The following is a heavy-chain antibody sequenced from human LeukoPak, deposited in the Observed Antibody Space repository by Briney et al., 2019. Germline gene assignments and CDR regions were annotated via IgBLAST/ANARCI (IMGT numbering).Heavy chain of an antibody. J-gene: IGHJ6*02. CDR3: ARVLTDGVTTLSGGMDV. CDR2: ISYDGSNK. CDR1: GFTFSSYA. D-gene: IGHD4-17*01. Sequence: TGGSLRLSCAASGFTFSSYAMHWVRQAPGKGLEWVAVISYDGSNKYYADSVKGRFTISRDNSNNILSLQMNSLRAEDTAVYYCARVLTDGVTTLSGGMDVWGQGTTVTVSS. V-gene: IGHV3-30-3*01.